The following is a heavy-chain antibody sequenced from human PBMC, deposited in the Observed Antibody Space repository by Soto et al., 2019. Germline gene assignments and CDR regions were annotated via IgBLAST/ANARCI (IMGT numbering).Heavy chain of an antibody. D-gene: IGHD2-2*01. CDR2: IYYSGST. V-gene: IGHV4-31*03. CDR3: ARSSTSANYFDY. Sequence: QVQLQESGPGLVKPSQTLSLTCTVSGGSISSGGYYWSWIRQHPGKGLEWIGYIYYSGSTYYNPSLKRRVTISVATSKNQFSLKLSSVTAADTAVYYCARSSTSANYFDYWGQGTLVTVSS. J-gene: IGHJ4*02. CDR1: GGSISSGGYY.